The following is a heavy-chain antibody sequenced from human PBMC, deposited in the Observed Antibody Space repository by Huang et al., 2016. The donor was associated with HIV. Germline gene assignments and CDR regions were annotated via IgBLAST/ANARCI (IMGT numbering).Heavy chain of an antibody. CDR3: AKDIVATIGPDY. Sequence: QVQLVESGGGVVQPGRSLRISCAASGCTFSSYGMHWVRQAPGKGLEWVAVISYDGINKYFADSVKGRFTISRDNSKNTVYLQMNSLRAEDTAVYYCAKDIVATIGPDYWGQGTLVTVSS. CDR2: ISYDGINK. J-gene: IGHJ4*02. V-gene: IGHV3-30*18. CDR1: GCTFSSYG. D-gene: IGHD5-12*01.